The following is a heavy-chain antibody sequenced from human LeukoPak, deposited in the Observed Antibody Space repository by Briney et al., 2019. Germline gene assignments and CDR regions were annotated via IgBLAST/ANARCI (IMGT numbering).Heavy chain of an antibody. Sequence: GGSLRLSCVASGFTISDHYMDWVRQAPGRGLEWVGRSRSKGNGYTTEYAASVKGRFTISRDHSKNSLYLQMNSLKTEDTAVYYCARGVFDYYYDSSGYYHFDYWGQGTLVTVSS. CDR2: SRSKGNGYTT. D-gene: IGHD3-22*01. CDR3: ARGVFDYYYDSSGYYHFDY. CDR1: GFTISDHY. V-gene: IGHV3-72*01. J-gene: IGHJ4*02.